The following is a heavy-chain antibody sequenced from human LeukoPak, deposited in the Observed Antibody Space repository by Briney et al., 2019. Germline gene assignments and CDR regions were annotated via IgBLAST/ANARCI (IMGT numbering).Heavy chain of an antibody. CDR1: GYTFTSYG. Sequence: ASVKVSCKASGYTFTSYGISWVRQAPGQGLEWMGWISAYNGNTNYAQKLQGRVTMTTDTSTSTAYMELRSLRSDDTAVYYCARGRYCSGGSCYFWPPASYWGQGTLVTVSS. D-gene: IGHD2-15*01. CDR3: ARGRYCSGGSCYFWPPASY. CDR2: ISAYNGNT. V-gene: IGHV1-18*01. J-gene: IGHJ4*02.